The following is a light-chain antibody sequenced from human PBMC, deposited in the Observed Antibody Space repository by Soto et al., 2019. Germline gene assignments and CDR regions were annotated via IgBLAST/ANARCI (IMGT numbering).Light chain of an antibody. V-gene: IGLV2-14*03. CDR2: DVS. CDR3: SSYTSSTTNV. CDR1: SSDVGGYNY. J-gene: IGLJ1*01. Sequence: QSVLTQPASVSGSPGQSITISCTGTSSDVGGYNYVSWYQQHPGKAPKLLINDVSNRPSGISDRFSGSKSGNTASLTISGLKAEDEAAYYCSSYTSSTTNVFGTGTKLTVL.